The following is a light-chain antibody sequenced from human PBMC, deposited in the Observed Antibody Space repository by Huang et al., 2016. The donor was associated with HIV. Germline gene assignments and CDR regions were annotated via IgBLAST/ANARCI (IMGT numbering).Light chain of an antibody. CDR1: QSISSY. CDR3: RQRQSSSAWT. V-gene: IGKV1-39*01. J-gene: IGKJ1*01. CDR2: GAS. Sequence: DIQMTQSLSSLSASIGDRVTITCRASQSISSYLNWYQQKPGKAPKLLIFGASNLQSVVPSRWRRSGSRTDFTITISRLRHEDFARYYCRQRQSSSAWTFGQGTKVEIK.